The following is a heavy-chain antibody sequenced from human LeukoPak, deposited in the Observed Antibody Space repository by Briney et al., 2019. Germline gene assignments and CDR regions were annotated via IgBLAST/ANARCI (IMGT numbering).Heavy chain of an antibody. V-gene: IGHV3-23*01. CDR1: GFTFSSYA. Sequence: GGSLRLSCAASGFTFSSYAMSWVRRAPGKGLEWVSAFSGSGGSTYYADSVKGRFTISRDNSKNTLYLQMNSLRAEDTAVYYCAKVGGWYYYYGMDVWGQGTTVTVSS. CDR2: FSGSGGST. CDR3: AKVGGWYYYYGMDV. J-gene: IGHJ6*02. D-gene: IGHD3-16*01.